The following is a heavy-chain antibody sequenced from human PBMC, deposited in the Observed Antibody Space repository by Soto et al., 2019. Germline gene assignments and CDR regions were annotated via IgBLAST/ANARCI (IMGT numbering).Heavy chain of an antibody. J-gene: IGHJ4*02. CDR2: ISSSGDYI. V-gene: IGHV3-23*01. D-gene: IGHD3-3*01. CDR1: GCIFSIYT. Sequence: GGSLRLSCGASGCIFSIYTMNWVRQAPGKGLGWVSCISSSGDYIYYADSVKGRFTISRDNSKNMLYLQLNSLRAEDTAVYYCVKGHFGVVLDYWGQGTLVTVSS. CDR3: VKGHFGVVLDY.